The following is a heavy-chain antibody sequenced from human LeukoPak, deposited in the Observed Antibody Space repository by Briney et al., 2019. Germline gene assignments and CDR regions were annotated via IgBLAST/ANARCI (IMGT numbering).Heavy chain of an antibody. CDR1: GFTFSSSA. D-gene: IGHD3-16*01. CDR2: IERDGSVR. J-gene: IGHJ4*02. V-gene: IGHV3-7*01. Sequence: PGGSLRFSCTVSGFTFSSSAMNWVRQAPGKGLEWVADIERDGSVRNYVDSVKGRFTISRDNAKKTLYLQMTSLRVEDTGVYYCARELWPGDYWGQGTLVTVSS. CDR3: ARELWPGDY.